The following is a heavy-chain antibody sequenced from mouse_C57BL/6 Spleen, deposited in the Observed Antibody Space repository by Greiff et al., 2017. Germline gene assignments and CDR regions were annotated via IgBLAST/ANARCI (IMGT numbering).Heavy chain of an antibody. CDR1: GFNIQDYY. J-gene: IGHJ3*01. V-gene: IGHV14-1*01. CDR2: LDPEDGDT. CDR3: TSALGGFAY. Sequence: VQLQQSGAELVRPGASVKLSCTASGFNIQDYYMHWVTQRPEQGLEWIGRLDPEDGDTAYAPTLQGKATMTADPSSNTAYLQLSSLTSEDTAVYYCTSALGGFAYWGQGTLVTGSA.